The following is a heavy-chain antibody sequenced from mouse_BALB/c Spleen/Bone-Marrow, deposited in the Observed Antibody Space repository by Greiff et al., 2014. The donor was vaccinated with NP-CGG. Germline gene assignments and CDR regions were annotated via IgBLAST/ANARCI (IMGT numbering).Heavy chain of an antibody. CDR3: ARETTRGAMDY. J-gene: IGHJ4*01. D-gene: IGHD2-1*01. CDR1: GFTFSDYG. CDR2: ISNLAYSI. Sequence: EVHLVESGGALVQPGGSRKLSCAASGFTFSDYGMAWVRQAPGKGPEWVAFISNLAYSIYYTDTVTGRFTISRENAKNTLYLEMCSLRSEDTAMYYCARETTRGAMDYWGQGTSVTVSS. V-gene: IGHV5-15*02.